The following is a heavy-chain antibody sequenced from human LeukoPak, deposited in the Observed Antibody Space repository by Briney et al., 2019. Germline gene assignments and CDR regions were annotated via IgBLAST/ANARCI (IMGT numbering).Heavy chain of an antibody. Sequence: ASVKVSCKASGGTFSSYAISWVRQAPGQGLEWMGGIIPIFGTANYAQKFQGRVTITADESTSTAYMELSSLRAEDTAVYYCAKVGPRYYDYVWGRPLDYWGQGTLVTVSS. V-gene: IGHV1-69*13. D-gene: IGHD3-16*01. CDR1: GGTFSSYA. J-gene: IGHJ4*02. CDR3: AKVGPRYYDYVWGRPLDY. CDR2: IIPIFGTA.